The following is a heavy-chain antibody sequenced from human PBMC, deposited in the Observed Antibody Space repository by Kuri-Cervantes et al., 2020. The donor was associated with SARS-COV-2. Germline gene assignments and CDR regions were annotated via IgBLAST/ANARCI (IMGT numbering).Heavy chain of an antibody. Sequence: ASVKVSCKASGYTFTSHYMHWVRQAPGQGLEWMGIINPSGGSTSYAQKFQGRVTMTRDTSTSTVYMELSSLRSEDAAVYYCARAELTGIDYWGQGTLVTVSS. CDR1: GYTFTSHY. D-gene: IGHD7-27*01. J-gene: IGHJ4*02. CDR2: INPSGGST. V-gene: IGHV1-46*01. CDR3: ARAELTGIDY.